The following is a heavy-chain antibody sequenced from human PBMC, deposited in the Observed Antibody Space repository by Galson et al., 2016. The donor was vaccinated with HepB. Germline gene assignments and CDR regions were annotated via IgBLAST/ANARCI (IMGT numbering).Heavy chain of an antibody. CDR2: IYDSGTT. CDR1: GGSIGSGGYS. CDR3: ASCGYNGYGYAFDI. Sequence: LTCAVSGGSIGSGGYSWNWIRQPPGQGLEWIGQIYDSGTTYYNPSLKSRVTMSVDRSKNQFSLKLESVTAADTAVYYCASCGYNGYGYAFDIWGQGPMVTVSS. V-gene: IGHV4-30-2*01. J-gene: IGHJ3*02. D-gene: IGHD5-12*01.